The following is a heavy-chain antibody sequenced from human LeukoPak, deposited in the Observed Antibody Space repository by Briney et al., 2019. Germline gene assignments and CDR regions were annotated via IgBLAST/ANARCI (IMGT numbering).Heavy chain of an antibody. J-gene: IGHJ6*03. CDR1: GYTFTGYY. Sequence: ASVNVSCKASGYTFTGYYMHWVRQAPGQGLEWMGWVNPNSGGTNYAQKFQGRVTMTRDTSISTAYMELSRLRSDDTAVYYCARTHCSSTSCYWRSRGAYYMDVWGKGTTVTVSS. CDR2: VNPNSGGT. V-gene: IGHV1-2*02. CDR3: ARTHCSSTSCYWRSRGAYYMDV. D-gene: IGHD2-2*01.